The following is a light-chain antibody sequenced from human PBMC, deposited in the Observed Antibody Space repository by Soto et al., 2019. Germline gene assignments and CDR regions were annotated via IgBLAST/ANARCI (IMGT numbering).Light chain of an antibody. J-gene: IGKJ1*01. CDR1: QSVSSSF. CDR3: QEYDNSPRT. V-gene: IGKV3-20*01. CDR2: GAS. Sequence: EIVLTQSPGTLSLSPGERATLSCRASQSVSSSFLAWYQQKPGQAPRLLIYGASSRATGIPDRFSGSGSGTDFTLTINGLEPEDFAVYYWQEYDNSPRTVGQETTVEIK.